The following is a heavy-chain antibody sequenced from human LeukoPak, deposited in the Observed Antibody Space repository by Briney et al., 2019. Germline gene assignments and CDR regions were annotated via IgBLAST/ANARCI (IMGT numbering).Heavy chain of an antibody. D-gene: IGHD5-18*01. CDR1: GYTFTGYY. CDR3: AREPVDTAMDEGDY. V-gene: IGHV1-2*02. CDR2: INPNSGGT. J-gene: IGHJ4*02. Sequence: ASVKVSCKASGYTFTGYYMHWVRQAPGQGLEWMGWINPNSGGTNYAQKFQGRVTMTRDTSISTAYMELSRLRSDDTAVYYCAREPVDTAMDEGDYWGQGTLVTVSS.